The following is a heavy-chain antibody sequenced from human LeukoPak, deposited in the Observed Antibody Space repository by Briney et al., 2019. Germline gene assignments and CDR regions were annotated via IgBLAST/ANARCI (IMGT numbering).Heavy chain of an antibody. CDR2: IYTNRNT. CDR3: ARDGPGGSYSDDAFDI. V-gene: IGHV3-23*05. D-gene: IGHD1-26*01. Sequence: PGGSLRLSCAASGFIFRNYGMNWVRQAPGKGLEWVSGIYTNRNTRYADSVKGRFTISRDNSKNTLYLQMDSLRVEDTAVYYCARDGPGGSYSDDAFDIWGQGTMVTVSS. CDR1: GFIFRNYG. J-gene: IGHJ3*02.